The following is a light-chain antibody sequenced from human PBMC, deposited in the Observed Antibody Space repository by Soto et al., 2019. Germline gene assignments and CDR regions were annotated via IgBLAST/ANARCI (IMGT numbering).Light chain of an antibody. CDR3: QQRSNWHEIT. V-gene: IGKV3-11*01. J-gene: IGKJ5*01. Sequence: EIVLTQSPATLSLSPGERATLSCRASQSVSSYLAWYQQKPGQAPRLLIYDASNRATGIPARFSGSGSGTDFPLTISSLEPEDVAVYYCQQRSNWHEITFGQGTRLEIK. CDR1: QSVSSY. CDR2: DAS.